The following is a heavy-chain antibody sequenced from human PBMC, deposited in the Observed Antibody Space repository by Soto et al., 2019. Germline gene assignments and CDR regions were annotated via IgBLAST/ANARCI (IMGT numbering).Heavy chain of an antibody. V-gene: IGHV4-31*03. D-gene: IGHD3-10*01. CDR1: GGSISSGCYY. CDR2: IYYSGTT. CDR3: ARVPRSYYGSETNWLDP. Sequence: QVQLQESGPGLVKPSQTLSLTCTVSGGSISSGCYYWSWIRQHPGKGLEWIGYIYYSGTTYYNPSLKSRVAISVDTSKNQFSLNLTSVTAADTAVYYCARVPRSYYGSETNWLDPSGQGTLVTVSS. J-gene: IGHJ5*02.